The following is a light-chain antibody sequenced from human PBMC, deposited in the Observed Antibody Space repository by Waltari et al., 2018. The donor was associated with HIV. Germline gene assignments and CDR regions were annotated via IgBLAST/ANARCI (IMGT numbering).Light chain of an antibody. V-gene: IGLV3-25*03. Sequence: SFQLTQPPSVSVSPGQTARITCSGEPLPRQSVFWNQQRPGQAPVLVIYKDNERPSGIPERFSGSTSGTTVALTISGVQPEDEADYYCQSSDSSGAYWVFGGGTKLTVL. CDR1: PLPRQS. J-gene: IGLJ3*02. CDR3: QSSDSSGAYWV. CDR2: KDN.